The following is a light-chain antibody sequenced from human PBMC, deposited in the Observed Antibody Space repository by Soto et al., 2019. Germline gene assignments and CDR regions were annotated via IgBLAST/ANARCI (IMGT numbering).Light chain of an antibody. CDR3: QQYGRSPFT. V-gene: IGKV3-20*01. CDR2: GAS. Sequence: EIVLTQSPGTLSLSPGESATLSCRASQSVSSSYLAWYQQKPGQAPRLLIYGASNRATGIPDRFSGSGSGTDFTLTITRLEPEDFAVYSCQQYGRSPFTFGPGTKVDIK. J-gene: IGKJ3*01. CDR1: QSVSSSY.